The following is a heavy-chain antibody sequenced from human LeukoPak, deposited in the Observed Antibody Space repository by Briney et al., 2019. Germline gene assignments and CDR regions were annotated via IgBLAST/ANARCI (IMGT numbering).Heavy chain of an antibody. CDR2: ISSSGSTI. Sequence: GGSLRLSCAASGFTFSSYEMNWVRQVPGKGLERVSYISSSGSTIYYAHSVKGRFTISRDNAKNSLYLQMNSLRAEDTAVYYCARARDYGDLRGVIAYWGQGTLVTVSS. CDR1: GFTFSSYE. D-gene: IGHD4-17*01. V-gene: IGHV3-48*03. CDR3: ARARDYGDLRGVIAY. J-gene: IGHJ4*02.